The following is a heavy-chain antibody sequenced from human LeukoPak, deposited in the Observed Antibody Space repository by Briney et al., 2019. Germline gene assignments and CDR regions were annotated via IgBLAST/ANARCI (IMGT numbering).Heavy chain of an antibody. CDR1: GGSISSGSYY. Sequence: SQTLSLTCTVSGGSISSGSYYWSWIRQPAGKGLEWIGRIYTSGSTNYNPSLESRVTISLDTSKNQLSLKLTSVTAADTAVYYCARGVGPTTAQSTFDYWGQGALVTVSS. D-gene: IGHD1-26*01. CDR3: ARGVGPTTAQSTFDY. V-gene: IGHV4-61*02. J-gene: IGHJ4*02. CDR2: IYTSGST.